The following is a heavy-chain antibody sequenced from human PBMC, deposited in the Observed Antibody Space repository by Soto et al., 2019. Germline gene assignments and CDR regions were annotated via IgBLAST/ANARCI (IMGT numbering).Heavy chain of an antibody. CDR1: GFTFSTHG. J-gene: IGHJ5*02. Sequence: VQLVESGGGLVQPGTSLRLSCAASGFTFSTHGMHWVRQAPGKGLEWVAMISHDGSEKYYVDSVKGRFTISRDISKNTLFLHMDSLGAGDTAVYYFEKGWGETGWYHWFEPWVQGTLVTVSS. V-gene: IGHV3-30*18. CDR3: EKGWGETGWYHWFEP. D-gene: IGHD6-19*01. CDR2: ISHDGSEK.